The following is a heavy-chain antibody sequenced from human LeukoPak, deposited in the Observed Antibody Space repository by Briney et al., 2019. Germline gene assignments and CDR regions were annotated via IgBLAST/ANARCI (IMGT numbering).Heavy chain of an antibody. CDR1: GFPFSSYG. CDR2: LSYDGSNE. J-gene: IGHJ4*02. D-gene: IGHD3-10*01. CDR3: AGSWFYRDYFEY. V-gene: IGHV3-30*03. Sequence: GRSLRLSCAASGFPFSSYGMHRVRQAPGKGLEWVADLSYDGSNEYYADSVKGRFTISRDNSKNTLYLQMSSLRVEDTAVYYCAGSWFYRDYFEYWGQGTLVTVSS.